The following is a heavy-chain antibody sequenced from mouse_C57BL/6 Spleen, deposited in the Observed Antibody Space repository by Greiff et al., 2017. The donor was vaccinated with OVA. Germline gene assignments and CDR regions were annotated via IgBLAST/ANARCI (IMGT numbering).Heavy chain of an antibody. CDR3: ARDDDY. CDR2: ISDGGSYT. CDR1: GFTFSSYD. Sequence: EVKLLESGGGLVKPGGSLKLSCAASGFTFSSYDMSWVRQTPEKRLEWVATISDGGSYTYYPDNVKGRFTISRDNAKNNLYLQMSHLKSEDTAMYYCARDDDYWGQGTTLTVSS. V-gene: IGHV5-4*01. J-gene: IGHJ2*01.